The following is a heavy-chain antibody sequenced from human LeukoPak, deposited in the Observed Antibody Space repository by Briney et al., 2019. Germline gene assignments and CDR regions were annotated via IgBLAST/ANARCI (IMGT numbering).Heavy chain of an antibody. Sequence: PGGSLRLSCAASGFTFSTYWMSWVRQAPGKGLEWVANIKQDGNEKYYMDSVKGRFTISRDNAKNSLYLQMNSLRAEDTAMYYCARAPDLDSSGYYYRFFQHWGQGTLVTVSS. D-gene: IGHD3-22*01. CDR2: IKQDGNEK. CDR3: ARAPDLDSSGYYYRFFQH. V-gene: IGHV3-7*05. CDR1: GFTFSTYW. J-gene: IGHJ1*01.